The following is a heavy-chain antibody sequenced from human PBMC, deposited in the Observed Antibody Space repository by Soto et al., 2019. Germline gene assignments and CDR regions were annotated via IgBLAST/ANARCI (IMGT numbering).Heavy chain of an antibody. CDR2: IYHSGSI. D-gene: IGHD6-19*01. CDR3: VKEGSGWSYLGR. J-gene: IGHJ4*02. CDR1: SGSISSTNW. V-gene: IGHV4-4*02. Sequence: QVQLQESGPGLVKPSETLSLSCVVYSGSISSTNWWSGVRHPPGRGLEGFGAIYHSGSINYNPSLRSRVTVSVDKSKHQFSLNRISVTAADTAVYFCVKEGSGWSYLGRWGQGILVTVSS.